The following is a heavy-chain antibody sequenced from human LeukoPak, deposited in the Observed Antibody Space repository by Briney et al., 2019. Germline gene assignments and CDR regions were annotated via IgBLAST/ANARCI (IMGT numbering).Heavy chain of an antibody. CDR1: GYSFTSYW. CDR3: ARRTDYGDFLDY. D-gene: IGHD4-17*01. Sequence: LGESLKISCKGSGYSFTSYWISWVRQMPGKGLEWMGRIDPSDSYTNYSPSFQGHVTISADKSISTAYLQWSSLKASDTAMYYCARRTDYGDFLDYWGQVTLVTVSS. J-gene: IGHJ4*02. V-gene: IGHV5-10-1*01. CDR2: IDPSDSYT.